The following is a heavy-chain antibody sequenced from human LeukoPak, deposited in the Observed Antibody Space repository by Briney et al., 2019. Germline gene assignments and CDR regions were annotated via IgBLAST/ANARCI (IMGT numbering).Heavy chain of an antibody. Sequence: GGSLRLSCSASGFTFSSCAMHWVRQAPGMGLENVSGINDYGTTTHYGDSVRGRVTISRDDSKNTVHLQMSSLRAEDTAVYYCVKDLSGWYSFDYWGQGTLVTVSS. V-gene: IGHV3-64D*09. CDR3: VKDLSGWYSFDY. J-gene: IGHJ4*02. CDR2: INDYGTTT. D-gene: IGHD6-19*01. CDR1: GFTFSSCA.